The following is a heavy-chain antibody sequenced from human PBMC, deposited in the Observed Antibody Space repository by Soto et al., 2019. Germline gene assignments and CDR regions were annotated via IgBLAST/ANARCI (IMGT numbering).Heavy chain of an antibody. Sequence: EVQLAESGGGLVQPGGSRELSCAASGFTFSGSAMQWVRQAPGRGLEWVGRIRSKANSYATTYAASVKGRFTIPRDDFKNTAYLKTSSLKTEDTAVSYSVRHVVGDVGGFDPWGQGTLVIVSS. CDR3: VRHVVGDVGGFDP. J-gene: IGHJ5*02. CDR2: IRSKANSYAT. V-gene: IGHV3-73*01. CDR1: GFTFSGSA. D-gene: IGHD4-17*01.